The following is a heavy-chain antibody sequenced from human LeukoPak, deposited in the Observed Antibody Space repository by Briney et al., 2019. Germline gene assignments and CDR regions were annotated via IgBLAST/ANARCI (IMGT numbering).Heavy chain of an antibody. CDR3: TRDPRNKGFDP. V-gene: IGHV3-74*01. CDR1: GFTLSYYW. CDR2: INGDGSST. Sequence: GGSPRLSCAASGFTLSYYWMHWVRQAPGKGLVWVSCINGDGSSTNYADSVKGRFTISRDNAKNTLYLEMNSLRAEDTAVYYCTRDPRNKGFDPWGQGTLVTVSS. D-gene: IGHD1/OR15-1a*01. J-gene: IGHJ5*02.